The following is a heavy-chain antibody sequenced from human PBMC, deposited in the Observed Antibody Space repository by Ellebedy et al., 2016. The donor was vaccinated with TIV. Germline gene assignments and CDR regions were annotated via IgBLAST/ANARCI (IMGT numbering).Heavy chain of an antibody. CDR3: ARYCNSTTCTNWFDP. D-gene: IGHD2-2*01. CDR2: ISASNGNT. V-gene: IGHV1-18*04. Sequence: AASVKVSCQTSGYTFTSYGIRWVRQAPGQGLEWMGWISASNGNTNYAQMPQGRVTMTTDTFTSTAYMELRSLRSDDTAVYYCARYCNSTTCTNWFDPWGQGTLVTVSS. J-gene: IGHJ5*02. CDR1: GYTFTSYG.